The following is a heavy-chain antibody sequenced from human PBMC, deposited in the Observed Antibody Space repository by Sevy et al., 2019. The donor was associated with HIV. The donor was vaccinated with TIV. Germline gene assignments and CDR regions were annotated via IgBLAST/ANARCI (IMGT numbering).Heavy chain of an antibody. CDR3: ARVASSSPSEGYYYGMDV. CDR1: GYTFTSYD. J-gene: IGHJ6*02. V-gene: IGHV1-8*01. D-gene: IGHD6-13*01. CDR2: MNPNSGNT. Sequence: ASVKVSCKASGYTFTSYDINWVRQATGQGLEWMGWMNPNSGNTGYAQKFQGRVTMTRNTSISTAYMELSSLRSEDTAVYYCARVASSSPSEGYYYGMDVWGQGTTVNVSS.